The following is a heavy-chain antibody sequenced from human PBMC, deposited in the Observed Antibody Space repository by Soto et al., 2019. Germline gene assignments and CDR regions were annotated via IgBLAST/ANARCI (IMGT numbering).Heavy chain of an antibody. Sequence: PSETLSLTCTVSGGSISSGDYYWSWIRQPPGKGLERIGYIYYSGSTYYNPSLKSRVTISVDTSKNQFSLKLSSVTAADTAVYYCARSEQLGPFRYWGQGTLVTVYS. CDR2: IYYSGST. V-gene: IGHV4-30-4*01. D-gene: IGHD6-6*01. CDR3: ARSEQLGPFRY. CDR1: GGSISSGDYY. J-gene: IGHJ4*02.